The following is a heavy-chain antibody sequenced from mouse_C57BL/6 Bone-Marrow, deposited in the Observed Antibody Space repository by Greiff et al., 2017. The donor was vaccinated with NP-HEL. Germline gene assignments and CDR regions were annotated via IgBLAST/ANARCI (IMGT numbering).Heavy chain of an antibody. V-gene: IGHV1-55*01. D-gene: IGHD2-4*01. CDR3: ARSDYDYDGGYFDV. CDR2: IYPGSGST. J-gene: IGHJ2*01. Sequence: QVQLQQPGAELVKPGASVKMSCKASGYTFTSYWITWVKQRPGQGLEWIGDIYPGSGSTNYNEKFKSKATLTVDTSSSTAYMQLSSLTSEDSAVYYCARSDYDYDGGYFDVWGQGTTLTVSS. CDR1: GYTFTSYW.